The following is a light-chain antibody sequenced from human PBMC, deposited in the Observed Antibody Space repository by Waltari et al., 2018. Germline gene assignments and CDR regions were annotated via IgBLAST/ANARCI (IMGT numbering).Light chain of an antibody. CDR2: AAS. J-gene: IGKJ3*01. CDR3: QQSFSVPPGFT. V-gene: IGKV1-39*01. CDR1: QSLSSY. Sequence: DIQMTQSPSSLSASVGDTVTITCRASQSLSSYLNWYQQKPGKAPKLLIYAASSLQSGVPSRFSGSGSGTDFTLTISSLQPEDFATYYCQQSFSVPPGFTFGPGTTVDIK.